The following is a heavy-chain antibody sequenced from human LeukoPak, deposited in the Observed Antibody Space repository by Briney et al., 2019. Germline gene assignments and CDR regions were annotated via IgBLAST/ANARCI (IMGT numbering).Heavy chain of an antibody. J-gene: IGHJ4*02. Sequence: GGSLRLSCAASGFTFDDYAMHWVRQAPGKGLEWVSGISWNSGSIGYADSVKGRFTISRDNAKNSLYLQMNSLRAEDTALYYCVSRGYWGQGTLVTVSS. CDR1: GFTFDDYA. CDR3: VSRGY. CDR2: ISWNSGSI. V-gene: IGHV3-9*01. D-gene: IGHD3-10*01.